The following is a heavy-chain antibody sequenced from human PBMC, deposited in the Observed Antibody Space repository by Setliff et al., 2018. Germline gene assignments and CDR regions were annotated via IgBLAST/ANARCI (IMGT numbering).Heavy chain of an antibody. CDR2: IWDDGGYK. D-gene: IGHD2-15*01. Sequence: PGGSLRLSCAASGFTFSTYRMHWVRQAPGKGLEWVAIIWDDGGYKYHADSVKGRFTISRDNSENTLYLQVNSLRPEDTAVYYCARTCSGSGCYAGLESWGQGTPVTVSS. CDR1: GFTFSTYR. V-gene: IGHV3-33*08. CDR3: ARTCSGSGCYAGLES. J-gene: IGHJ4*02.